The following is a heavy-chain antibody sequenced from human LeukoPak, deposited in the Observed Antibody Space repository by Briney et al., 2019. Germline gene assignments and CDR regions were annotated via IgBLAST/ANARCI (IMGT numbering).Heavy chain of an antibody. D-gene: IGHD3-16*01. V-gene: IGHV3-7*03. CDR3: ARDQGWGDY. CDR1: GFTFSNYW. J-gene: IGHJ4*02. CDR2: IKQDGSEK. Sequence: GGSLRLSCAASGFTFSNYWMSWVRQAPGKGLEWVANIKQDGSEKYYVDSVKGRFTVSRDNTYHSLYLQMNSLRAEDTAVYYCARDQGWGDYWGQGTLVTVSS.